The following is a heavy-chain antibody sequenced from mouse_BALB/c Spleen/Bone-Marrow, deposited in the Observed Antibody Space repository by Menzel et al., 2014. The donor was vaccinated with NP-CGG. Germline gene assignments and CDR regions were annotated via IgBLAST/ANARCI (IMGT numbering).Heavy chain of an antibody. CDR3: ARRVYGNYWYFDV. J-gene: IGHJ1*01. D-gene: IGHD2-1*01. Sequence: QVQLQQPGAELVRLGSSVKISCKASGYAFSSYWMNWVKQRPGQGLEWIGQIYTGDGDNNYNGKFTGKATLTADKSSSTAFMQLSSLTSEDSAVYFCARRVYGNYWYFDVWGAGTTVTVSS. CDR1: GYAFSSYW. V-gene: IGHV1-80*01. CDR2: IYTGDGDN.